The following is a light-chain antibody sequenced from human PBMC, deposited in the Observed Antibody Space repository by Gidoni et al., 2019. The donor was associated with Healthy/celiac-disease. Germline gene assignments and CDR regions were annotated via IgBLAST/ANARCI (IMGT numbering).Light chain of an antibody. CDR1: QSLLHSNGYNY. V-gene: IGKV2-28*01. J-gene: IGKJ1*01. Sequence: DIVMTQSPLSLPVNTGEPASISCRSSQSLLHSNGYNYLDWYLQKPGQSPQLLIYLGSNRASGVPDRFSGSGSGTDFTLKISRVEAEDVGVYYCMQALQTWTFGQXTKVEIK. CDR2: LGS. CDR3: MQALQTWT.